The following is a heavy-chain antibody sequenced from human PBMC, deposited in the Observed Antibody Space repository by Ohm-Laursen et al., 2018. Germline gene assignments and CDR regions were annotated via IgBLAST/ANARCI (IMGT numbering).Heavy chain of an antibody. CDR1: GFTFSSYA. Sequence: SLRLSCTASGFTFSSYAMSWVRQAPGKGLEWVSAISGSGGSTYYADSVKGRFTISRDNSKNTLYLQMNSLRAEDTALYYCAKTPYSSWGRFDYWGQGTLVTVSS. D-gene: IGHD6-6*01. CDR2: ISGSGGST. J-gene: IGHJ4*02. CDR3: AKTPYSSWGRFDY. V-gene: IGHV3-23*01.